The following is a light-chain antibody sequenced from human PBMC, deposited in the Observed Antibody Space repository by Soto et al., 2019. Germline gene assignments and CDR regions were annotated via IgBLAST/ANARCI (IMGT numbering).Light chain of an antibody. CDR2: DAS. CDR3: QQRKHWPPLT. J-gene: IGKJ5*01. CDR1: HNVDIY. Sequence: EVVLTQSPATLSLSPGETATLSCRASHNVDIYLAWYQQKPGQAPRLLIYDASIRATDIPARFSGSGSGTDFTLTISSLEPEDSAVYYCQQRKHWPPLTFGQGTRLE. V-gene: IGKV3-11*01.